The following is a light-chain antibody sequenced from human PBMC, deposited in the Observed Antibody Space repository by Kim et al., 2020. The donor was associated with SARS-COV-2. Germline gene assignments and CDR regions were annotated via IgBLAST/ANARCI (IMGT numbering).Light chain of an antibody. Sequence: SYELTQPPSVSVAPGKTARITCGGNNIGGKSVNWYQQRPGQAPVLVIDYDTDRPSGIPERFSGANSGNTATLTISRVEAGDEADYYCQGWYSRDDYAIFG. J-gene: IGLJ2*01. V-gene: IGLV3-21*04. CDR1: NIGGKS. CDR2: YDT. CDR3: QGWYSRDDYAI.